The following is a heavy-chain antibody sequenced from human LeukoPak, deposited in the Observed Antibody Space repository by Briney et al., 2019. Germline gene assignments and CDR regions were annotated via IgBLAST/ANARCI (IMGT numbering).Heavy chain of an antibody. J-gene: IGHJ3*01. CDR3: AKGRLGELSLDAFDF. CDR2: ISGSGGST. Sequence: GGSLRLSCAASGFTSSSYAMSWVRQAPGKGLEWVSAISGSGGSTYYADSVKGRFTISRDNSKNTLYLQMNSLRAEDTAVYYCAKGRLGELSLDAFDFWGQGTMVTVSS. V-gene: IGHV3-23*01. D-gene: IGHD3-16*02. CDR1: GFTSSSYA.